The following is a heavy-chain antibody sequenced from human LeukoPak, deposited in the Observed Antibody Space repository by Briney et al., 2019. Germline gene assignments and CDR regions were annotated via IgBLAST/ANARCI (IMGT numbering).Heavy chain of an antibody. CDR3: ARDREQTTVTTGGFDP. J-gene: IGHJ5*02. CDR2: IWYDGSNK. CDR1: GFTFSSYG. D-gene: IGHD4-17*01. V-gene: IGHV3-33*01. Sequence: GGSLRLSCAACGFTFSSYGMQWVRQAPGKGVEGVAVIWYDGSNKYYADSVKGRFTISRDNSKTTLYLQMNSLRAEDTAVYYCARDREQTTVTTGGFDPWGQGTLVTVSS.